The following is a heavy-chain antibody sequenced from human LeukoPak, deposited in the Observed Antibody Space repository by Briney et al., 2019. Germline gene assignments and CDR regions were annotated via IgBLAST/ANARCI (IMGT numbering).Heavy chain of an antibody. CDR1: GFIFHDAW. J-gene: IGHJ3*02. Sequence: PGGSLRLSCAASGFIFHDAWMSWVRQAPGKGLEWVGRLKSKISGGTTDYATPVEGRFTISRDDSKNTLYLQMNSLKIEDTAMYYCVTDDYGDIDRGSLYDAFDMWGQGTMVTVSS. V-gene: IGHV3-15*01. CDR3: VTDDYGDIDRGSLYDAFDM. D-gene: IGHD4/OR15-4a*01. CDR2: LKSKISGGTT.